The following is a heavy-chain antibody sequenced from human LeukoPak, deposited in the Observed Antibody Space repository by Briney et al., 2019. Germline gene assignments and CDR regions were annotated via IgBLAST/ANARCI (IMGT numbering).Heavy chain of an antibody. CDR3: ARVIPRTTVVTADFTYYYYMDV. V-gene: IGHV1-69*05. CDR1: GGTFSSYA. J-gene: IGHJ6*03. Sequence: SVKVSCKVSGGTFSSYAISWVRQAPGQGLEWMGGIIPIFGTANYAQKFQGRVTITTDESTSTAYMELSSLRSEDTAVYYCARVIPRTTVVTADFTYYYYMDVWGKGTTVTVSS. CDR2: IIPIFGTA. D-gene: IGHD4-23*01.